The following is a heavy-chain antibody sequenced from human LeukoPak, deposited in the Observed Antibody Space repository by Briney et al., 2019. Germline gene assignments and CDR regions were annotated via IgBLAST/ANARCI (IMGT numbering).Heavy chain of an antibody. CDR2: MNPNSGNT. J-gene: IGHJ6*02. Sequence: ASVKVSCKASGYTFTSYDINWVRQATGQGLEGMGWMNPNSGNTGYAQKFQGRVTMTRNTSISTAYMELSSLRSEDTAVYYCARALDPGGWYNYDILTGNYYYYGMDVWGQGTTVTVSS. V-gene: IGHV1-8*01. D-gene: IGHD3-9*01. CDR3: ARALDPGGWYNYDILTGNYYYYGMDV. CDR1: GYTFTSYD.